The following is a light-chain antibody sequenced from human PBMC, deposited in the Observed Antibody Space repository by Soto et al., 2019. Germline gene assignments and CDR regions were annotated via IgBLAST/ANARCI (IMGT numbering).Light chain of an antibody. V-gene: IGKV3-20*01. CDR2: GAS. CDR3: RHYGSLPVS. J-gene: IGKJ5*01. Sequence: EIVVTQAPDAVCLSPGERTTLSCRASQSVSSSYLAWYQQKPGQAPRLLIYGASSRATGIPDRFSGSGSGTAFTLTISRLEPEDFAVYYCRHYGSLPVSFGQGTRLEI. CDR1: QSVSSSY.